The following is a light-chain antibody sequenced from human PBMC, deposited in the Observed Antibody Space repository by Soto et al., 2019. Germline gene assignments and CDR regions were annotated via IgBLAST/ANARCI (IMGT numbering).Light chain of an antibody. J-gene: IGKJ1*01. CDR2: LGP. Sequence: DIVMTQSPLSLPVTPGEPASISCRSSQSLLHSNGYNYLDWYLQKSGQSPQLLIYLGPNRASGDRDRFCRGGSGTDFTLKISRVEAEDVGVYYCMQALQTFWTFGEGTKVEIK. CDR1: QSLLHSNGYNY. V-gene: IGKV2-28*01. CDR3: MQALQTFWT.